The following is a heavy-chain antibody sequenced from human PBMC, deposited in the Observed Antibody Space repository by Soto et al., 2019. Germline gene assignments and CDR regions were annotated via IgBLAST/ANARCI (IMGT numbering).Heavy chain of an antibody. V-gene: IGHV3-15*01. CDR1: GLTFSNAW. J-gene: IGHJ4*02. CDR2: IKSNTDGGAL. Sequence: GGSLRLSCAVSGLTFSNAWMTWVRQAPGKGLEWAGRIKSNTDGGALQYAAPLKDRFTISRDDSRSTLYLQLNTLKPEDTAVYYCATRPAPYYADWSLDYWGQGTLVTVSS. D-gene: IGHD3-16*01. CDR3: ATRPAPYYADWSLDY.